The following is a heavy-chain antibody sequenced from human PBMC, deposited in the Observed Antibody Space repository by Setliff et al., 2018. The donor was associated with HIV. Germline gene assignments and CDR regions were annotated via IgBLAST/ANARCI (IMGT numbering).Heavy chain of an antibody. D-gene: IGHD6-25*01. CDR2: IHNSGNT. CDR1: GDSMSTYY. CDR3: ARGYSSAFFHDFFAY. J-gene: IGHJ4*02. V-gene: IGHV4-4*07. Sequence: PSETLSLTCSLSGDSMSTYYWSWIRQTAGKGLEWIGRIHNSGNTNYNPSFMSRVSMSVDTSKSQFSLNLRSVTAADTAAYFCARGYSSAFFHDFFAYWGQGTLVTVSS.